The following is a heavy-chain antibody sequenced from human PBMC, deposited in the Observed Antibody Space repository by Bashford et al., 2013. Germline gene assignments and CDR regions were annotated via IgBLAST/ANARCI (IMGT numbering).Heavy chain of an antibody. Sequence: SETLSLTCTVSGGSLSSYYWNWIRQPPGKGLEWIGFIYSSGSPNYSPSLKGRVTISADTSKNQFSLRLSSVTAADTAVYYCASSGTHYSTLAYWGQGTLVTVSS. D-gene: IGHD1-26*01. J-gene: IGHJ4*02. CDR1: GGSLSSYY. CDR3: ASSGTHYSTLAY. V-gene: IGHV4-4*08. CDR2: IYSSGSP.